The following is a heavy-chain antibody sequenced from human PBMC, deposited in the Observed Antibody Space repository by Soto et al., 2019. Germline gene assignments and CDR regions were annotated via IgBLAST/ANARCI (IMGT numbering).Heavy chain of an antibody. J-gene: IGHJ5*02. CDR1: GFTFSNAW. D-gene: IGHD2-2*01. CDR3: TTELGGYCSSTGCLLSYWLDP. Sequence: GGSLRLSCAASGFTFSNAWMSWVRQAPGKGLEWVGRIKSKTDGGTTDYAAPVKGRFTISRDDSKNTLYLQMNSLKTEDTAVYYCTTELGGYCSSTGCLLSYWLDPWGQGTLATVS. CDR2: IKSKTDGGTT. V-gene: IGHV3-15*01.